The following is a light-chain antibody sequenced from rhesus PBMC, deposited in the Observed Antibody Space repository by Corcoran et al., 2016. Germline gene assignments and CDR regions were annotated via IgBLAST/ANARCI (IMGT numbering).Light chain of an antibody. V-gene: IGKV1-21*01. Sequence: DIQMTQSPSSLSASVGDTVTITCRASQGISSWLAWYQQKPGEAPKLLIYKASSLQTGVPLRFSGNGSGTDFNITISSLQSEDFETYFCQHYYSRPWTFGQGTKVEIK. CDR2: KAS. CDR3: QHYYSRPWT. CDR1: QGISSW. J-gene: IGKJ1*01.